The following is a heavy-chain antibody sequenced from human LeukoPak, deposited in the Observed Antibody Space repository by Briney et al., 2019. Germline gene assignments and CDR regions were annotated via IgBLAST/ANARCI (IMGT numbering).Heavy chain of an antibody. J-gene: IGHJ3*02. Sequence: SETLSLTCTVSGGSISSYYWSWIRQPPGKGLEWIGYIYYSGSTNYNPSLKSRVTISVDTSKNQFSLKLSSVTAADTAVYYCARVSIAAVGLDAFDIWGQGTMVTVSS. D-gene: IGHD6-13*01. V-gene: IGHV4-59*01. CDR2: IYYSGST. CDR3: ARVSIAAVGLDAFDI. CDR1: GGSISSYY.